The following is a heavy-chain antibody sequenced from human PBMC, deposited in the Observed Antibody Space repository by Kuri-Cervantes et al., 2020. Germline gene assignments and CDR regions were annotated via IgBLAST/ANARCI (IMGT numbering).Heavy chain of an antibody. V-gene: IGHV4-39*07. CDR1: GASISSSSYY. CDR3: ARNPPTRYSYTPSMDYYYMDV. J-gene: IGHJ6*03. D-gene: IGHD5-18*01. CDR2: IFYSGST. Sequence: SETLSVTCTVSGASISSSSYYWGWVRQPPGKGLEWIGSIFYSGSTYYNPSLKSRVTISVDTSKNQFSLKLSSVTAADTAVYYCARNPPTRYSYTPSMDYYYMDVWGKGTTVTVSS.